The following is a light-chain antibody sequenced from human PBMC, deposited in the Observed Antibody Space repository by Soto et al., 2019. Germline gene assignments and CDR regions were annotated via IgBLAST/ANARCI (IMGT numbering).Light chain of an antibody. CDR2: RNN. V-gene: IGLV1-47*01. J-gene: IGLJ3*02. CDR1: NSNIGCDF. Sequence: QSVLTQPPSASGTPGQKVTISCSGSNSNIGCDFVFWFQQLPGTAPILLIYRNNQRPSGVPDRFSGSKSGTSASLAISGLRSEDEADYYCVSWDASLSAGVFGGGTKLTVL. CDR3: VSWDASLSAGV.